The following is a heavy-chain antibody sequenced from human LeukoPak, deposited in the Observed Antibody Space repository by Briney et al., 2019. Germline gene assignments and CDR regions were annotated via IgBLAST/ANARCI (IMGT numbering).Heavy chain of an antibody. CDR2: IIPIFGTA. V-gene: IGHV1-69*13. D-gene: IGHD3-10*01. CDR1: GGTFSSYA. CDR3: ARAPGIGVWGGFSSFDY. J-gene: IGHJ4*02. Sequence: ASVKVSCKASGGTFSSYAISWVRQAPGQGLEWMGGIIPIFGTANYAQKFQGRVTITADESTSTAYMELSSLRSEDTAVYYCARAPGIGVWGGFSSFDYWGQGTLVTVSS.